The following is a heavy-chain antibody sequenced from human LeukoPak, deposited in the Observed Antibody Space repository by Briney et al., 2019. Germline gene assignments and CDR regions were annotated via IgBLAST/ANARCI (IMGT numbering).Heavy chain of an antibody. CDR2: ISSSGGTT. CDR3: ARGSPSPVN. V-gene: IGHV3-48*03. J-gene: IGHJ4*02. Sequence: PGRSLRLSCAASGFIFSSYDMNWVRQAPGKGLEWVSYISSSGGTTYYADSVKGRFTISRDNAKNSLYLQMNSLRVEDTAVYYCARGSPSPVNWGQGTLVTVSS. CDR1: GFIFSSYD.